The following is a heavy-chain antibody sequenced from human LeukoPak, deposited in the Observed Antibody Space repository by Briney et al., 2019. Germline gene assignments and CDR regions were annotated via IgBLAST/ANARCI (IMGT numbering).Heavy chain of an antibody. D-gene: IGHD1-26*01. CDR1: GDSISSTNYY. Sequence: PSETLSLTCTVSGDSISSTNYYWGWIRQPPGKGLEWIGRIYTSGSTNYNPSLKSRVTMSVDTSKNQFSLKLSSVTAADTAVYYCARDLLVGATTWFDPWGQGTLVTVSS. CDR3: ARDLLVGATTWFDP. CDR2: IYTSGST. V-gene: IGHV4-39*07. J-gene: IGHJ5*02.